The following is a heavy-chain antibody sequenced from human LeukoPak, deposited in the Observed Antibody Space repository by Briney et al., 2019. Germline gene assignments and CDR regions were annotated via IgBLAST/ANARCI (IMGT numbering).Heavy chain of an antibody. J-gene: IGHJ6*02. V-gene: IGHV3-21*04. CDR2: ISSSSSYI. CDR3: ARDSWELNVVDYYYYGMDV. CDR1: GFTFSSYS. D-gene: IGHD1-26*01. Sequence: GGSLRLSCAASGFTFSSYSMNWVRQAPGKGLEWVSSISSSSSYIYYADSVKGRFTISRDNAKNSLYLQMNSLRAEDTAVYYCARDSWELNVVDYYYYGMDVWGQGTTVTVSS.